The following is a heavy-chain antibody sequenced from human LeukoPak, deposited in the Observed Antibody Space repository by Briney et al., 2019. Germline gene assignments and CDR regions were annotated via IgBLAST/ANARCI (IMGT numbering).Heavy chain of an antibody. Sequence: SETLSLTCAVSGGSISSGGYSWSWIRQPPGKGLEWIGYIYHSGSTYYNPSLKSRVTISVDTSKNQFSLKLSSVTAADTAVYYCAIHGRGWAPSPLSNRVDYWGQGTLVTVSS. CDR3: AIHGRGWAPSPLSNRVDY. V-gene: IGHV4-30-2*01. J-gene: IGHJ4*02. CDR1: GGSISSGGYS. CDR2: IYHSGST. D-gene: IGHD6-19*01.